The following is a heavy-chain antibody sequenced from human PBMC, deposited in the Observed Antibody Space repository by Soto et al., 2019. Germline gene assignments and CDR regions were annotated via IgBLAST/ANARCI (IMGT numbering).Heavy chain of an antibody. CDR2: IIPIFGTA. CDR1: GGTFSSYA. CDR3: ARGRRFNYGSGKGTSYYFDY. Sequence: QVQLVQSGAEVKKPGSSVKVSCKASGGTFSSYAISWVRQAPGQGLEWMGGIIPIFGTANYAQKFQGRVMITADESTSTAYMELSSLRSEDTAVYYCARGRRFNYGSGKGTSYYFDYWGQGTLVTVSS. V-gene: IGHV1-69*01. J-gene: IGHJ4*02. D-gene: IGHD3-10*01.